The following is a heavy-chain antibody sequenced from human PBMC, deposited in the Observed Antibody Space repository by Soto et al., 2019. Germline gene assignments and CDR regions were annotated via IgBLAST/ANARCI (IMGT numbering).Heavy chain of an antibody. CDR2: IYYSAST. D-gene: IGHD2-21*02. V-gene: IGHV4-59*08. Sequence: PSETLSLTCTVSGGSISSYYWSWIRQPPGKGLEWIGYIYYSASTNYSPSLKSRVTISVDTSKNQFSLSLSSVTAADTAVYYCARHLPYCGGDCYSLDYWGQGTLVTVS. CDR3: ARHLPYCGGDCYSLDY. J-gene: IGHJ4*02. CDR1: GGSISSYY.